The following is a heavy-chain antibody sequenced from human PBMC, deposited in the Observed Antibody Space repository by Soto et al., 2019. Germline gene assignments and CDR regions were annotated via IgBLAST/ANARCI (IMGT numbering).Heavy chain of an antibody. J-gene: IGHJ5*02. CDR3: ARLLVVGENWFVA. CDR1: GFTFSSYA. V-gene: IGHV3-23*01. D-gene: IGHD2-15*01. Sequence: PGGSLRLSCAASGFTFSSYAMSWVRQAPGKGLEWVSGISGSGGSTYYGDSVKGRVTISRDNSKNTLYLQMNSLRAEDTAVYYCARLLVVGENWFVAWGQGTLVTVS. CDR2: ISGSGGST.